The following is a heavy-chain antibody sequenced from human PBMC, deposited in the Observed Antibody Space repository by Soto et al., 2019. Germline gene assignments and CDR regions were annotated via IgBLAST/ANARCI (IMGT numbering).Heavy chain of an antibody. J-gene: IGHJ5*02. CDR2: IYYSGST. CDR1: GGSISSSSYY. V-gene: IGHV4-39*01. CDR3: ESLYSSSSNWFDP. D-gene: IGHD6-13*01. Sequence: KSSETLSLTCTVSGGSISSSSYYWGWIRQPPGKGLEWIGSIYYSGSTYYNPSLKSRVTISVDTSKNQFSLKLSSVTAADTAVYYCESLYSSSSNWFDPWGQGTRVTVSS.